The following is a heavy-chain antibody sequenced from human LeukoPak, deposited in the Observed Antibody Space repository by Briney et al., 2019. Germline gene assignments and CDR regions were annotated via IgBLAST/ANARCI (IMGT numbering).Heavy chain of an antibody. J-gene: IGHJ1*01. CDR3: ARGPGDDSSGYSVEYFQH. V-gene: IGHV3-33*08. D-gene: IGHD3-22*01. CDR2: IWFDGSNK. Sequence: PGRSLRLSCAASGFPFSNYAMHWVRQAPGKGLEWVAVIWFDGSNKYYADSVKGRFTISRDNSENTLYLQMNSLRAEDTAVYYCARGPGDDSSGYSVEYFQHWGQGTLVTVSS. CDR1: GFPFSNYA.